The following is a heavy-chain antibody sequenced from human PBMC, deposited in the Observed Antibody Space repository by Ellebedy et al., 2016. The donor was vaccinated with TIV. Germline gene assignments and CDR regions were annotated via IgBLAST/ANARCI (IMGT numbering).Heavy chain of an antibody. D-gene: IGHD4-23*01. CDR2: ITNSGNFI. Sequence: GESLKISCAASGFTFSSSTMNWVRQAPGKGLEWVSSITNSGNFIYYADSVKGRFSISRDNAKNTLYLHMSSLRAEDTAVYYCVRDKQDYGGGYYFDGMDVWGQGTMVTISS. CDR1: GFTFSSST. CDR3: VRDKQDYGGGYYFDGMDV. V-gene: IGHV3-21*01. J-gene: IGHJ6*02.